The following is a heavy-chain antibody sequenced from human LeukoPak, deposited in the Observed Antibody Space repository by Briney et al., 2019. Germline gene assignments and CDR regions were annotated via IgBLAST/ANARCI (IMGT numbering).Heavy chain of an antibody. CDR1: GGSISDNF. D-gene: IGHD2-21*01. CDR3: ARGPYCGDDCYFDS. Sequence: SETQSLTCTVSGGSISDNFWSWIRQPAGKGLEWIGRIYSSGSTLYNPSLKSRVTMSVDTSKNHFSLRLTSVTAADTAVYFCARGPYCGDDCYFDSWGRGTLFTVSS. CDR2: IYSSGST. J-gene: IGHJ4*02. V-gene: IGHV4-4*07.